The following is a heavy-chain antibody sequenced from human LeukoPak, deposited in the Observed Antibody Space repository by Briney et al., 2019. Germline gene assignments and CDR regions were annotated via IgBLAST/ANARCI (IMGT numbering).Heavy chain of an antibody. V-gene: IGHV4-39*01. CDR3: ARGKSYCSGGSCYETMIDY. CDR1: GGSISSSSYY. Sequence: PSETLSLTCTVSGGSISSSSYYWGWIRQPPGKGLEWIGSIYYSGSTYCNPSLKSRVTISVDTSKNQFSLKLSSVTAADTAVYYCARGKSYCSGGSCYETMIDYWGQGTLVTVSS. D-gene: IGHD2-15*01. CDR2: IYYSGST. J-gene: IGHJ4*02.